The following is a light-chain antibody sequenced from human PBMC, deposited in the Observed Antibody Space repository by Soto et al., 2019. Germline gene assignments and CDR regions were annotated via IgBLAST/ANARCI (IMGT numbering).Light chain of an antibody. V-gene: IGKV1-5*03. J-gene: IGKJ3*01. Sequence: DIQMTQSPSTLSASVGDRVTITCRASQSISSWLAWYQQKPGKAPKLLIYKASSLESGVPSRFSGSGSGTDFTLTISSLQPDDFATYYGQQSFTFGPGTKVDIK. CDR2: KAS. CDR3: QQSFT. CDR1: QSISSW.